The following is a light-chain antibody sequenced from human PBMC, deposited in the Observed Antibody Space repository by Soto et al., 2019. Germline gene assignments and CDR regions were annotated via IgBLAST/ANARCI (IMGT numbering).Light chain of an antibody. CDR2: KVS. Sequence: DVVMTQSPLSLPVTLGQPASISCRSSQSLAYSDGNTYLNWFQQRPGQSPRRLIYKVSNRDSGVPDRFGGSGSGTDFTLKISRVGAEDVGVYYCMQGTHWPPYTFGQGTKLEIK. J-gene: IGKJ2*01. V-gene: IGKV2-30*01. CDR1: QSLAYSDGNTY. CDR3: MQGTHWPPYT.